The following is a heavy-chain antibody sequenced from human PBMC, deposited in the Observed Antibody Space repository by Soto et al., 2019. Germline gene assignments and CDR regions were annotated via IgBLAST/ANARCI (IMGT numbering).Heavy chain of an antibody. J-gene: IGHJ4*02. V-gene: IGHV1-2*04. CDR1: GYTFTGYY. Sequence: GASVKVSCKASGYTFTGYYMHWVRQAPGQGLEWMGWINPNSGGTNYAQKFQGWVTMTRDTSISTAYMELSRLRSDDTAVYYCATGRYYYDSSGALDYWGQGTLVTVSS. CDR3: ATGRYYYDSSGALDY. D-gene: IGHD3-22*01. CDR2: INPNSGGT.